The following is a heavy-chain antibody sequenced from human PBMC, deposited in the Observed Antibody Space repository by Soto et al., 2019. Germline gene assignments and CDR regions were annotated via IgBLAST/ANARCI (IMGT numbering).Heavy chain of an antibody. CDR3: ARHVKQQLVPLFDY. CDR1: GGAISSSSYY. Sequence: QLQLQESAPGLVKPSETLSLTCTVSGGAISSSSYYRGWIRQAPGKGLEWIGSIYYSGSTYYNPSLKSRVTISVETSKNQFSLKLSSVPAADTAVYYCARHVKQQLVPLFDYWGQGTLVTVSS. CDR2: IYYSGST. D-gene: IGHD6-13*01. V-gene: IGHV4-39*01. J-gene: IGHJ4*02.